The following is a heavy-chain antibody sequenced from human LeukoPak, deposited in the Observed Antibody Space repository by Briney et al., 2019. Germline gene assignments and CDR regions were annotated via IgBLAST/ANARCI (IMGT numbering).Heavy chain of an antibody. CDR3: ARQAGGWLQFDAFDI. CDR2: IYYSGST. Sequence: SQTLSLTCTVSGGSISSGGYYWSWIRQHPGKGLEWIGYIYYSGSTYYNPSLKSRVTISVDTSKNQFSLKLSSVTAADTAVYYCARQAGGWLQFDAFDIWGQGTMVTVSS. CDR1: GGSISSGGYY. V-gene: IGHV4-31*03. J-gene: IGHJ3*02. D-gene: IGHD5-12*01.